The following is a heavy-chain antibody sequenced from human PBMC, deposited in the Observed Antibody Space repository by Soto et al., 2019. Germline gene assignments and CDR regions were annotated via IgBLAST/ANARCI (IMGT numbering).Heavy chain of an antibody. CDR2: TYYRSKWYN. CDR1: GDSVSSNSAA. V-gene: IGHV6-1*01. D-gene: IGHD2-2*02. CDR3: ARDLRGGYCSSTSCYMGYYYGMDV. Sequence: QTLSLTCAISGDSVSSNSAAWNWIRESPSRGLEWLARTYYRSKWYNDYAVSVKSRITINPDTSKNQFSLQLNSVPPEDTAVYYCARDLRGGYCSSTSCYMGYYYGMDVWGQGSTVTVSS. J-gene: IGHJ6*02.